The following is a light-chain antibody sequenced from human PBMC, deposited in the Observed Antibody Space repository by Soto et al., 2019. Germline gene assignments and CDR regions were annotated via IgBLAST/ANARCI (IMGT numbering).Light chain of an antibody. CDR3: QQYGSSGP. J-gene: IGKJ1*01. CDR2: GAS. CDR1: QSVSNNY. Sequence: IELGRSPGTMTLSPGERAPLSCRASQSVSNNYLAWYQQKPGQAPRLLIYGASNRATGIPDRFSGSGSGTDFTLTISRLEPEDFAVYYCQQYGSSGPFGQVTKVDVK. V-gene: IGKV3-20*01.